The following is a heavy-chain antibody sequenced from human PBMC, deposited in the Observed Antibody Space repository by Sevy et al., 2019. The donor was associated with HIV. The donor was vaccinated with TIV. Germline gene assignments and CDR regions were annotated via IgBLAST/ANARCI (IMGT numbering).Heavy chain of an antibody. CDR2: LSFGCGEI. V-gene: IGHV3-23*01. CDR3: AREGCTKPHDY. D-gene: IGHD2-8*01. Sequence: VGSLRLSYAASGFTFSKYSMSWVRQPPGKGLEWVSTLSFGCGEINYADSVKGRFTISRDNSKSSVYLQMNNLRPEDTAVYYCAREGCTKPHDYWGQGTLVTVSS. J-gene: IGHJ4*02. CDR1: GFTFSKYS.